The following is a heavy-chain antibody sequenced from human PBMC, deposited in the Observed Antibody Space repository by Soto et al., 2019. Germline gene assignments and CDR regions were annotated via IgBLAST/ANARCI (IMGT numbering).Heavy chain of an antibody. V-gene: IGHV4-59*08. CDR1: GGSISSYY. CDR2: IYYSGST. D-gene: IGHD3-16*01. CDR3: ARHLGGHYDPLDY. Sequence: PSETLSLTCTVSGGSISSYYWSWIRQPPGKGLEWIGYIYYSGSTNCNPSLKSRVTISVDTSKNQFSLKLSSVTAADTAVYYCARHLGGHYDPLDYWGQGTLVTVSS. J-gene: IGHJ4*02.